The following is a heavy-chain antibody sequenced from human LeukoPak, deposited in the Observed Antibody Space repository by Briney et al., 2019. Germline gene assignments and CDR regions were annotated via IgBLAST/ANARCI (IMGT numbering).Heavy chain of an antibody. CDR1: GFTVSSIY. Sequence: GGSLRLSCAASGFTVSSIYMTWVRQAPGKGLEWVSVMYTGGSTYYADSVKGRFTISRDNSKNTLDLQMNSLRAEDTAVYYCAREGGRDYGDYLSYWGQGTLVTVSS. J-gene: IGHJ4*02. V-gene: IGHV3-66*01. CDR3: AREGGRDYGDYLSY. CDR2: MYTGGST. D-gene: IGHD4-17*01.